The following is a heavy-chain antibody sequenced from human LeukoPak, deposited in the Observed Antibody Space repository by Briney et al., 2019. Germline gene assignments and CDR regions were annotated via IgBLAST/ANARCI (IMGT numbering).Heavy chain of an antibody. CDR2: ISAYNGNT. V-gene: IGHV1-18*01. CDR1: GYTFTSYG. J-gene: IGHJ2*01. CDR3: ARFVDILTPGLGEGYFDL. D-gene: IGHD3-9*01. Sequence: ASVKVSCKASGYTFTSYGIIWVRQAPGQGLEGMGWISAYNGNTKYSQKLQGRLTMTTDTSTSTAYMELRSLRSEDRAVYYCARFVDILTPGLGEGYFDLWGRGTLVTVSS.